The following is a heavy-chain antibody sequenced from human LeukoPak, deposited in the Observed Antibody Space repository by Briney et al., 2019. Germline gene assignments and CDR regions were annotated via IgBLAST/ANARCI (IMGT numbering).Heavy chain of an antibody. CDR2: ISTSGDTM. CDR3: ATYDSSGYYYPFEY. J-gene: IGHJ4*02. Sequence: GGSLRLSCAASGFTFTDHYMSWIRRAPGKGLEWISYISTSGDTMFYADSVKGRFTISRDNAKNSLYLQMNSLRAEDTAVYYCATYDSSGYYYPFEYWGQGTLVTASS. D-gene: IGHD3-22*01. V-gene: IGHV3-11*01. CDR1: GFTFTDHY.